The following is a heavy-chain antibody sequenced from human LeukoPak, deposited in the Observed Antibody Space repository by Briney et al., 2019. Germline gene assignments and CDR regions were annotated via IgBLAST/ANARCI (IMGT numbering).Heavy chain of an antibody. Sequence: PSETLSLTCTVSGGSISSYYWSWIRQPPGKGLEWIGYIYYSGSTNYNPSLKSRVTISVDTSKNQFSPKLSSVTAADTAVYYCARDGGDYDSVDIWGQGTMVTVSS. J-gene: IGHJ3*02. V-gene: IGHV4-59*01. CDR3: ARDGGDYDSVDI. D-gene: IGHD3-22*01. CDR2: IYYSGST. CDR1: GGSISSYY.